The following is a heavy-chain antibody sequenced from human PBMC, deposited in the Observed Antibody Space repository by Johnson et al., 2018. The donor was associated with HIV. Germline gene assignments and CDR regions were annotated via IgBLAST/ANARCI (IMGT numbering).Heavy chain of an antibody. Sequence: QVQLVESGGGLVKPGGSLRLSCAASGLTFSDSYMSWIRQAPGKGLEWVSYISSSVSTIYYADSVKGRFTVSRDNAKNSLYLQMNSLRAEDTALYYCARDLDSSSSEDAFDIWGQGTMVTVSS. CDR1: GLTFSDSY. D-gene: IGHD6-6*01. CDR2: ISSSVSTI. CDR3: ARDLDSSSSEDAFDI. J-gene: IGHJ3*02. V-gene: IGHV3-11*01.